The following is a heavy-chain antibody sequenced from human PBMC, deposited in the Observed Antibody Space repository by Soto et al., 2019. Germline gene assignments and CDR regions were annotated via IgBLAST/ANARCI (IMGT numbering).Heavy chain of an antibody. CDR2: VNPNSGGT. Sequence: QVQLVQSGAEVKKSGASVKVSCEASGYTFTGYYMHWVRQAPGQGLEWMGWVNPNSGGTNFAQKFQGRVTMTTDTSISTAYLDLSGLRSDDTAVYFCVLGGLETGYYRDMDYWGQGTLVSVSS. CDR1: GYTFTGYY. CDR3: VLGGLETGYYRDMDY. V-gene: IGHV1-2*02. J-gene: IGHJ4*02. D-gene: IGHD3-9*01.